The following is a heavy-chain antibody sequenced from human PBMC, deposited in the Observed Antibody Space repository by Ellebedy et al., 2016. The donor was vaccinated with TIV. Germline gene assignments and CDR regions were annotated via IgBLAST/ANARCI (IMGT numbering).Heavy chain of an antibody. CDR2: IYYTGSA. D-gene: IGHD6-13*01. V-gene: IGHV4-59*11. Sequence: MPGGSLRLSCTVSGGSLTNHFWSWIRQPPGKGLEWIASIYYTGSANYNPSLKSRVTTSVDTSKNQISLTLMTSLSAADTAVYYCARVAITAAVGGGYFDLWGRGTLVTVSS. CDR1: GGSLTNHF. J-gene: IGHJ2*01. CDR3: ARVAITAAVGGGYFDL.